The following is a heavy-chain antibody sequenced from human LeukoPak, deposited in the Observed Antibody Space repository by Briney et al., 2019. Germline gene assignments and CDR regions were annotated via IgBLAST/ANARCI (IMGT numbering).Heavy chain of an antibody. CDR2: IKEDGSET. D-gene: IGHD2-2*01. J-gene: IGHJ4*02. CDR1: GFTFSTNW. Sequence: GGSLRLSCTASGFTFSTNWMAWVRQAPGKGLEWVANIKEDGSETYYVDSVKGRFTISRDNAKNSVYLQMSSLRAEDTAAYYCARDPDCTTTSCFDYWGQGTLVTVSS. CDR3: ARDPDCTTTSCFDY. V-gene: IGHV3-7*03.